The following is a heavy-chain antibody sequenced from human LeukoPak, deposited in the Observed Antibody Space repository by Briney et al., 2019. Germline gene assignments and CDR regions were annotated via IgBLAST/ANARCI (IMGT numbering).Heavy chain of an antibody. CDR1: GYTFTSYG. D-gene: IGHD1-1*01. CDR2: MNPNSGNT. Sequence: ASVKVSCKASGYTFTSYGISWVRQATGQGLEWMGWMNPNSGNTGYAQKFRGRVTITRNTSISTAYMELSSLRSEDTAVYYCARALEPPAGYYYYYYMDVWGKGTTVTVSS. J-gene: IGHJ6*03. V-gene: IGHV1-8*03. CDR3: ARALEPPAGYYYYYYMDV.